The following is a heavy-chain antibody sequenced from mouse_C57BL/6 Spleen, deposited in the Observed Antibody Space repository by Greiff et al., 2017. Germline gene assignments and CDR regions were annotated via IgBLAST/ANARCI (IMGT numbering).Heavy chain of an antibody. Sequence: VKLQQSGPELVKPGASVKISCKASGYAFSSSWMNWVKQRPGKGLEWIGRIYPGDGDTNYNGKFKGKATLTADKSSSTAYMQLSSLTSEDSAVYFCARDYYGNYQFAYWGQGTLVTVSA. V-gene: IGHV1-82*01. CDR3: ARDYYGNYQFAY. CDR1: GYAFSSSW. CDR2: IYPGDGDT. D-gene: IGHD2-1*01. J-gene: IGHJ3*01.